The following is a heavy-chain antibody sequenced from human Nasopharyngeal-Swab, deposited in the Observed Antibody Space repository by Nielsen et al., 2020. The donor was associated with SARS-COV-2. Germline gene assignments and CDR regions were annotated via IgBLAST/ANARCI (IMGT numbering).Heavy chain of an antibody. Sequence: GESLKISCEASGFTYSNFGMSWVRQAPGKGLEWVAKIKQDGGEKYYVDSVKGRFTISRDNAKNSLYLQMNSLRAEDTAVYYCARAPKRGSSGYQVVYWGQGTLVTVSS. D-gene: IGHD3-22*01. V-gene: IGHV3-7*03. CDR3: ARAPKRGSSGYQVVY. CDR1: GFTYSNFG. CDR2: IKQDGGEK. J-gene: IGHJ4*02.